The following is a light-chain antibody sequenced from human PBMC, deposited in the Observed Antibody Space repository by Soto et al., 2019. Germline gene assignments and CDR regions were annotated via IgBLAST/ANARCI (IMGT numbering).Light chain of an antibody. V-gene: IGKV3-20*01. CDR2: HAY. Sequence: PWESATLSCRANQVVSSSYLACYQQKPGQAPRLLIYHAYDRATGVTDRFSGSVSGTDFALTITRLEPEDFALFYCQQYGTFPFSFGQGTKLEIK. CDR1: QVVSSSY. CDR3: QQYGTFPFS. J-gene: IGKJ2*01.